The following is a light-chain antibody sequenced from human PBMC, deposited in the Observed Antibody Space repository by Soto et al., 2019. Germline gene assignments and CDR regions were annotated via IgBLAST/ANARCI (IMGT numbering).Light chain of an antibody. CDR1: QGIRND. Sequence: SASALSSSERDRVTITCRASQGIRNDLGWYQQRPGRTPKLLIYVASSLESGVPSRFSGSGSGTEFTLTISSLQPDDFAPYYCQQYNSYSWRFSQGTKVDI. CDR2: VAS. J-gene: IGKJ1*01. CDR3: QQYNSYSWR. V-gene: IGKV1-17*01.